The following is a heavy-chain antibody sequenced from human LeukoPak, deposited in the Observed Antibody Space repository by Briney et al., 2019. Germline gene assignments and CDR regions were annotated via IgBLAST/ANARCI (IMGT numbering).Heavy chain of an antibody. J-gene: IGHJ4*02. CDR2: ISGSGGST. Sequence: GGSLRLSCAAPGFTFSSYAMSWVRQAPGKGLEWVSAISGSGGSTYYADSVKGRFTISRDNSKNTLYLQMNSLRAEDTAVYYCAKDSRIAAAGWNDFDYWGQGTLVTVSS. CDR3: AKDSRIAAAGWNDFDY. CDR1: GFTFSSYA. V-gene: IGHV3-23*01. D-gene: IGHD6-13*01.